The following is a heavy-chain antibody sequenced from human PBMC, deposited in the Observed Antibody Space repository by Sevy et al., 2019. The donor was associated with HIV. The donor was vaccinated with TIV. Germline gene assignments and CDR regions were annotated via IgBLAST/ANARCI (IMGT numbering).Heavy chain of an antibody. J-gene: IGHJ6*02. Sequence: GGSLRLSCAASGFTFSSYDMYWARQVTGKGLEWVSAIGIAGDSYYPDSLRGRFTISRDNANNSLFLQMNSLRAGDTAIYYCTKAQLSGGVRGHRYGMDVWGQGTTVTVSS. D-gene: IGHD1-1*01. V-gene: IGHV3-13*01. CDR2: IGIAGDS. CDR3: TKAQLSGGVRGHRYGMDV. CDR1: GFTFSSYD.